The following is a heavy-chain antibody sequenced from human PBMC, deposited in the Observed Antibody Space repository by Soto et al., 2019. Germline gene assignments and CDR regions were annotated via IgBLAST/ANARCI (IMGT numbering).Heavy chain of an antibody. CDR1: GGSISSYY. CDR2: IYYSGST. CDR3: ASTEPDPENTYFDY. Sequence: SETLSLTCTVSGGSISSYYWSWIRQPPGKGLEWIGYIYYSGSTNYNPSLKSRVTISVDTSKNQFSLKLSSVTAADTAVYYCASTEPDPENTYFDYWGQGTLVTVSS. V-gene: IGHV4-59*01. J-gene: IGHJ4*02.